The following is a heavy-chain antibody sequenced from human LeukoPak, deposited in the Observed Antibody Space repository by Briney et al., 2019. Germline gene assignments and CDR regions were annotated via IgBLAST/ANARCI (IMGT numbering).Heavy chain of an antibody. V-gene: IGHV4-59*08. CDR1: GGSISSYY. J-gene: IGHJ4*02. CDR2: IYYSGST. D-gene: IGHD6-19*01. CDR3: ARQVSGREWLVDY. Sequence: SETLSLTCTVSGGSISSYYWSWIRQPPGKGLEWIGYIYYSGSTNYNPSLKSRVTISVDTSKNQFSLKLSSVTAADTAVYYCARQVSGREWLVDYWGQGTLVTVSS.